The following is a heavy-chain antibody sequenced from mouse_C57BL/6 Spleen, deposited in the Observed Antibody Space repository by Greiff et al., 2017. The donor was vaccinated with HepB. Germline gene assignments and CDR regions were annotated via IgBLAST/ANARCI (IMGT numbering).Heavy chain of an antibody. J-gene: IGHJ4*01. CDR2: IYPGSGST. CDR3: ASRYYYGSSYHAMDY. CDR1: GYTFTSYW. Sequence: QVQLKQPGAELVKPGASVKMSCKASGYTFTSYWITWVKQRPGQGLEWIGDIYPGSGSTNYNEKFKSKATLTVDTSSSTAYMQLSSLTSEDAAVYYCASRYYYGSSYHAMDYWGQGTSVTVSS. D-gene: IGHD1-1*01. V-gene: IGHV1-55*01.